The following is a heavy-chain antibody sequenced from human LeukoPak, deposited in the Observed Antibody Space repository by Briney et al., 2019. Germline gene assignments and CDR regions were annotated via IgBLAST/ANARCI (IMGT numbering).Heavy chain of an antibody. CDR3: ARDGGSGWYYYYYYMDV. V-gene: IGHV3-30*04. CDR1: GFSFSSYT. Sequence: GGSLRLSCAASGFSFSSYTMNWVRQAPGKGLEWVAVISYDGSNKYYADSVKGRFTISRDNSKNTLYLQMNSLRAEDTAVYYCARDGGSGWYYYYYYMDVWGKGTTVTVSS. J-gene: IGHJ6*03. CDR2: ISYDGSNK. D-gene: IGHD6-19*01.